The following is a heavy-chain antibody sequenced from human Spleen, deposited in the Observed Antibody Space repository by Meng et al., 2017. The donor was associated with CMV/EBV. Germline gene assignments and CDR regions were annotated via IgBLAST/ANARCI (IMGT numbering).Heavy chain of an antibody. V-gene: IGHV3-11*04. D-gene: IGHD2-2*01. J-gene: IGHJ4*02. CDR1: GFVFSDYY. CDR3: ARDLVAVEDY. CDR2: ISSSSSTI. Sequence: GESLKISCAGSGFVFSDYYMSWIRQAPGKGLEWVSYISSSSSTIYYADSVKGRFTISRDNAKNSLYLQMNSLRAEDTAVYYCARDLVAVEDYWGQGTLVTVSS.